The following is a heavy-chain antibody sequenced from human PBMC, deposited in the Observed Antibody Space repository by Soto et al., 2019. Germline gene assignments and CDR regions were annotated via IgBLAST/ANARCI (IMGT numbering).Heavy chain of an antibody. CDR3: ARESEDLTSNFDY. CDR1: GFTFSRYS. V-gene: IGHV3-21*01. CDR2: ISSTTNDI. Sequence: SLRLSCAASGFTFSRYSMNWVRQAPGKGLEWVSSISSTTNDIYYADSMKGRFTVSRDNAKNSVYLDMNSLSAEDTAVYYCARESEDLTSNFDYWGQGTLVTVSS. J-gene: IGHJ4*02.